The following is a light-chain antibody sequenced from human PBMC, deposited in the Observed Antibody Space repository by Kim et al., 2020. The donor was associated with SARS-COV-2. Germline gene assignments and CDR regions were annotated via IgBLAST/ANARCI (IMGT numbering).Light chain of an antibody. J-gene: IGKJ2*01. CDR3: QQYNNWPPMYT. Sequence: EIVMTQSPATLSLSPGERATLSCRASQSVSSNLAWYQQKPGQAPRLLIYGASTRATGIPARFSGSGSGTEFTLTISSLQSEDFAVYYCQQYNNWPPMYTFRRANELKI. CDR1: QSVSSN. V-gene: IGKV3-15*01. CDR2: GAS.